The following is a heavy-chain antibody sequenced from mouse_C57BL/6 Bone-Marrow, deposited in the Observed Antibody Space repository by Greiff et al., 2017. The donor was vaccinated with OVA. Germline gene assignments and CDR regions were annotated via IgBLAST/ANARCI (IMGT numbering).Heavy chain of an antibody. CDR2: IRSKSNNYAT. J-gene: IGHJ4*01. Sequence: EVMLVESGGGLVQPKGSLKLSCAASGFSFHTYAMNWVRQAPGKGLEWVARIRSKSNNYATYYADSVKDRFTISRDDSESMLYLQMNNLKTDDTAMYYCVRQGGGYYDAMDYWGQGTSVTVSS. CDR1: GFSFHTYA. CDR3: VRQGGGYYDAMDY. V-gene: IGHV10-1*01. D-gene: IGHD2-2*01.